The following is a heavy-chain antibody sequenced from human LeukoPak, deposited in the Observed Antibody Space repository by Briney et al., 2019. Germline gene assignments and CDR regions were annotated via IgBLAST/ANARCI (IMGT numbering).Heavy chain of an antibody. D-gene: IGHD6-19*01. CDR2: IYHSGST. V-gene: IGHV4-4*02. J-gene: IGHJ4*02. Sequence: SGTLSLTCAVSGGSISSSNWWSWVRQPPGKGLEWIGEIYHSGSTNYNPSLKSRVTISVDKSKNQFSLKLSSVTAADTAVYYCARHWKDGSDWYFFDYWGQGTLVTVSS. CDR3: ARHWKDGSDWYFFDY. CDR1: GGSISSSNW.